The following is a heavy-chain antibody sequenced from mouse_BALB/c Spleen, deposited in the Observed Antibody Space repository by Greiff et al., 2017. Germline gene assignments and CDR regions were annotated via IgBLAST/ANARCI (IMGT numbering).Heavy chain of an antibody. D-gene: IGHD2-4*01. CDR2: IYPGDGDT. Sequence: QVQLQQSGAELARPGASVKLSCKASGYTFTSYWMQWVKQRPGQGLEWIGAIYPGDGDTRYTQKFKGKATLTADKSSSTAYMQLSSLASEDSAVYYCAREGGMITSAMDYWGQGTSVTVSS. CDR1: GYTFTSYW. J-gene: IGHJ4*01. V-gene: IGHV1-87*01. CDR3: AREGGMITSAMDY.